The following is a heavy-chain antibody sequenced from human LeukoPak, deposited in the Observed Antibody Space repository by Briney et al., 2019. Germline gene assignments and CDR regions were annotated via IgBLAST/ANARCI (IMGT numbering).Heavy chain of an antibody. D-gene: IGHD6-19*01. Sequence: ASVKVSCKASGYTFTSNYIHWVRQAPGQGLKWMGMIYPRDGSTSYAQKFQGRVTVTRDTSSSTVYMELSSLRSEDTAVYYCARASIAVAGDYFDYWGQGTLVTVSS. J-gene: IGHJ4*02. CDR1: GYTFTSNY. V-gene: IGHV1-46*01. CDR2: IYPRDGST. CDR3: ARASIAVAGDYFDY.